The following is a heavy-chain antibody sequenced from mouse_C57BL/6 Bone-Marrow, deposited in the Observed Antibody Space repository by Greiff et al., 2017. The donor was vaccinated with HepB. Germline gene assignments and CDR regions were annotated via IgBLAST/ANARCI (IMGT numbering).Heavy chain of an antibody. D-gene: IGHD2-2*01. V-gene: IGHV1-55*01. Sequence: QVQLQQPGAELVKPGASVKMSCKASGYTFTSYWITWVKQRPGQGLEWIGDIYPGSGSTNYNEKFKSKATLTVDTSSSTAYMQRSSLTSEDSAVYYCARYGYDRDYWGQSTTLTVSS. CDR3: ARYGYDRDY. CDR2: IYPGSGST. CDR1: GYTFTSYW. J-gene: IGHJ2*01.